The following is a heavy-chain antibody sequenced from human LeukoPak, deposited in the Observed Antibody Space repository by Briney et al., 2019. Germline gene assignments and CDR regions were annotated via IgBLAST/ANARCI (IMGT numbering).Heavy chain of an antibody. Sequence: SSVKLSCKASGGTFSSYAISWVRQAPGPGLEWMRRIILIFGTANYAQNFQGRVTTTSDKSTRTAYTELSSLRSEAPAVYYCARYVLRFVEGRRFYMDVWGKGTAVTVSS. CDR1: GGTFSSYA. CDR2: IILIFGTA. CDR3: ARYVLRFVEGRRFYMDV. D-gene: IGHD3-3*01. J-gene: IGHJ6*03. V-gene: IGHV1-69*06.